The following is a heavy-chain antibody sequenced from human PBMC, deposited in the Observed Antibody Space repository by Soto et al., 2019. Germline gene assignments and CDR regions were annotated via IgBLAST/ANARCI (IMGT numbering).Heavy chain of an antibody. CDR1: GGSIGSFTYY. V-gene: IGHV4-39*01. D-gene: IGHD3-10*01. CDR3: ARRERYYGSPGWFDP. Sequence: SETLSLTCSVSGGSIGSFTYYWGWIRQPPGKGLEWIGTVYYNENTYYNPSLKSRVTITVDTAKNQFSLNLRSVTAADTAMYFCARRERYYGSPGWFDPWGPGTLVTVSS. CDR2: VYYNENT. J-gene: IGHJ5*02.